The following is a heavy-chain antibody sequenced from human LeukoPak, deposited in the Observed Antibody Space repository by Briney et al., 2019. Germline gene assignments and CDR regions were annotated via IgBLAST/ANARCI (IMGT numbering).Heavy chain of an antibody. CDR1: GFTVSSNY. CDR2: IYSGGST. CDR3: ARREAVAALGAFDI. V-gene: IGHV3-66*01. J-gene: IGHJ3*02. D-gene: IGHD6-19*01. Sequence: GGSLRLSCAASGFTVSSNYMSWVRQAPGKGLEWVSVIYSGGSTYYADSVKGRFTISRDNSKNTLYLQMNSLRAEDTAVYYCARREAVAALGAFDIWGQGTMVTVSS.